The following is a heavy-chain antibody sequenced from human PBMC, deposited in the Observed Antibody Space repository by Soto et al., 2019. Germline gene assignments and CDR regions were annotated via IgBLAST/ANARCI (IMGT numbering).Heavy chain of an antibody. CDR2: ISYDGSNK. CDR3: AKGVLAAAGNSDLFDY. D-gene: IGHD6-13*01. Sequence: SLRLSCAASGFTFSSYGMHWVRQAPGKGLEWVAVISYDGSNKYYADSVKGRFTISRDNSKNTLYLQMNSLRAEDTAVYYCAKGVLAAAGNSDLFDYWGQGTLVTVSS. V-gene: IGHV3-30*18. J-gene: IGHJ4*02. CDR1: GFTFSSYG.